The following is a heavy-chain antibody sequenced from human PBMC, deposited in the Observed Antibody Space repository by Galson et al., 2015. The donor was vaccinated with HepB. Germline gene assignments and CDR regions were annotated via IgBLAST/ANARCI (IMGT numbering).Heavy chain of an antibody. V-gene: IGHV5-51*01. J-gene: IGHJ6*02. D-gene: IGHD2-2*01. CDR1: GYSFRNYW. Sequence: QSGAEVKKPGESLKISCKASGYSFRNYWIGWVRQMPGKGLECVGIIYPGDSETRYSPSFQGQVTLSADKSNNTAYLQWSSLKASDTAMYYCARLGHEGYHYYGMDVWGQGTTVTVSS. CDR3: ARLGHEGYHYYGMDV. CDR2: IYPGDSET.